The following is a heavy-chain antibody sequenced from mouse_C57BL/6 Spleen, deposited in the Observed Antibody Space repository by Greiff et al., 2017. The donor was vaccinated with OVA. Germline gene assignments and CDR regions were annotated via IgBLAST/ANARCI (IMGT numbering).Heavy chain of an antibody. J-gene: IGHJ1*03. D-gene: IGHD1-1*01. CDR3: ARWAVVHWYCDV. Sequence: QVQLQQPGAELVRPGTSVKLSCKASGYTFTSYWMHWVKQRPGQGLEWIGVIDPSDSYTNYNQKFKGKATLTVDTSSSTAYMQLSSLTSEDSAVYYCARWAVVHWYCDVWGTGTTVTVSS. V-gene: IGHV1-59*01. CDR1: GYTFTSYW. CDR2: IDPSDSYT.